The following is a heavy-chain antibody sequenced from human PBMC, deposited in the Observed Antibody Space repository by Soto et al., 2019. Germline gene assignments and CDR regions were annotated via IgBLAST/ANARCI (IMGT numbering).Heavy chain of an antibody. J-gene: IGHJ6*02. CDR2: IYYSGST. V-gene: IGHV4-31*03. Sequence: SETLSLTCTVSGGSISSGGYYWSWIRQHPGKGLEWIGYIYYSGSTYYNPSLKSRVTISVDTSKNQFSLKLSSVTAADTAVYYCARDAPHYGMDVWGQGTTVTVS. CDR1: GGSISSGGYY. CDR3: ARDAPHYGMDV.